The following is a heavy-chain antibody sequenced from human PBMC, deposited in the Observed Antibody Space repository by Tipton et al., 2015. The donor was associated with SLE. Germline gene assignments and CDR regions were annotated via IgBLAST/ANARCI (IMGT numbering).Heavy chain of an antibody. J-gene: IGHJ5*02. CDR1: GGSISSYY. CDR3: ARDLGYSSSLNWFDP. V-gene: IGHV4-59*01. D-gene: IGHD6-13*01. Sequence: TLSLTCTVSGGSISSYYWSWIRQPPGKGLEWIAYIYYGGSTNYNPSLKSRVTISVDTSKNQFSLKLSSVTAADTAVYYCARDLGYSSSLNWFDPWGQGTLVTVSS. CDR2: IYYGGST.